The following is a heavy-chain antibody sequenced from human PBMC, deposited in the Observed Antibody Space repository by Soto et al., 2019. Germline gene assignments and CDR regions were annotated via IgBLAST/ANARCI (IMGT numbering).Heavy chain of an antibody. D-gene: IGHD2-2*01. CDR1: GYSFTSYW. V-gene: IGHV5-10-1*01. CDR2: IDPSDSYT. Sequence: GESLKISCKGSGYSFTSYWISWVRQMPGKGLEWMGRIDPSDSYTNYSPSFQGHVTISADKSISTAYLQWSSLKASDTAMYYCASDIVVVPAAKAYYYYGMDVWGPGTTVTVSS. J-gene: IGHJ6*02. CDR3: ASDIVVVPAAKAYYYYGMDV.